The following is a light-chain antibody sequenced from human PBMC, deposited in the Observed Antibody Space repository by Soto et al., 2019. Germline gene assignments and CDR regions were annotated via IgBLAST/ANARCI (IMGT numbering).Light chain of an antibody. CDR1: SSDVGGYNY. Sequence: QSVLTQPPSASGSPGQSVTISCTGTSSDVGGYNYVSWYQQHPGKAPKLMIYEVSKRPSGVPDRFSGSKSGNTASLTVSGLQTEDEVDYYCSSYAGSNNFEVFGTGTKLTVL. CDR3: SSYAGSNNFEV. CDR2: EVS. J-gene: IGLJ1*01. V-gene: IGLV2-8*01.